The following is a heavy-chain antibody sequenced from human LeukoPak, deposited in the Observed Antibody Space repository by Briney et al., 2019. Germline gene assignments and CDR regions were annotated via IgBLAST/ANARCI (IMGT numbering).Heavy chain of an antibody. CDR2: IKEDGSEK. D-gene: IGHD3-10*01. CDR3: ARTIRGY. J-gene: IGHJ4*02. Sequence: RGGSLRLSCEASGFIFSSYGVSWVRQAPGKGLEWVANIKEDGSEKYYVDSVKGRFTISRDNAKNSLYLQMNSLRAEDTAVYYCARTIRGYWGQGTLVTVSS. V-gene: IGHV3-7*01. CDR1: GFIFSSYG.